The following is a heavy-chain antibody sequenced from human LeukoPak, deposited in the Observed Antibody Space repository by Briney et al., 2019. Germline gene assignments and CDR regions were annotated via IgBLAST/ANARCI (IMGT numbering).Heavy chain of an antibody. V-gene: IGHV4-38-2*01. CDR2: IYTSGST. CDR3: ARGPPALAVAGTLLYYFDY. J-gene: IGHJ4*02. D-gene: IGHD6-19*01. CDR1: GYSISSDNW. Sequence: SETLSLTCAVSGYSISSDNWWGWIRQPPGKGLEWIGRIYTSGSTNYNPSLKSRVTISVDKSKNQFSLKLSSVTAADTAVYYCARGPPALAVAGTLLYYFDYWGQGTLVTVSS.